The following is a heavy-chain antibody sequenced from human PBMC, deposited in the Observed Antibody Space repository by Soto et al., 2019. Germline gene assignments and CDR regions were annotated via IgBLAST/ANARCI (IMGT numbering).Heavy chain of an antibody. D-gene: IGHD3-9*01. CDR2: IYSGGNT. Sequence: QLQLQESGPGLVKPSETLSLTCTVSGGSISSSSYYWGWIRQPPGKGLEWIGSIYSGGNTYYNPSLKSRVTLSVDKSKNQFSLKLSSVTAADTAVYYCAKPDEGTLFRYFDWGHAFDIWGHGTMVTVSS. V-gene: IGHV4-39*01. J-gene: IGHJ3*02. CDR1: GGSISSSSYY. CDR3: AKPDEGTLFRYFDWGHAFDI.